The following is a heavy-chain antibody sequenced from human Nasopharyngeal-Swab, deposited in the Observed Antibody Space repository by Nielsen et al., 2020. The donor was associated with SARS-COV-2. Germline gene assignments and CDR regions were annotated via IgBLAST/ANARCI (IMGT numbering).Heavy chain of an antibody. D-gene: IGHD1-1*01. J-gene: IGHJ4*02. CDR2: ISTKTGAP. Sequence: ASVKVSCKASGYTFTSNVLNWVRQAPAQGPEYIGWISTKTGAPTYAQAFTGRFVISFDTSVSTTYLQISSLKADDTAVYYCARENQEYTNIWIDYWGQGTQVTVSS. CDR3: ARENQEYTNIWIDY. CDR1: GYTFTSNV. V-gene: IGHV7-4-1*02.